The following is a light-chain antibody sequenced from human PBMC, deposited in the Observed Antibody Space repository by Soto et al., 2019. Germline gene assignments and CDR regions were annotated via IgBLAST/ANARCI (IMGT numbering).Light chain of an antibody. CDR1: SSNIGTSS. Sequence: LTQPHSASGTPGQRVTISCSGSSSNIGTSSVHWFQQLPGTAPKLLISTTNQRPSGVPERFSGSKSGTSASLAISGLQSEDEADYYWAAWDASLNGHVFGTGTKVTVL. CDR2: TTN. V-gene: IGLV1-44*01. CDR3: AAWDASLNGHV. J-gene: IGLJ1*01.